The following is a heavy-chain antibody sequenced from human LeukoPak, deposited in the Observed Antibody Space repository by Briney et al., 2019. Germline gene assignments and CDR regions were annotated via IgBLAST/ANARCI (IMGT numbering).Heavy chain of an antibody. V-gene: IGHV5-51*01. CDR1: GYSFTSYW. CDR3: ARHRRIIAVAAHGSNYYYYMDV. Sequence: GESLKISCKGSGYSFTSYWIGWVRQMPGKGLEWMGIIYPGDSDTRYSPSLQGQVTISADKSISTAYLQWSSLKASDTAMYYCARHRRIIAVAAHGSNYYYYMDVWGKGTTVTISS. J-gene: IGHJ6*03. D-gene: IGHD6-19*01. CDR2: IYPGDSDT.